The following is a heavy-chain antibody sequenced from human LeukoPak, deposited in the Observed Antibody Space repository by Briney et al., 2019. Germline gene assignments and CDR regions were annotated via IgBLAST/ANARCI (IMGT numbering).Heavy chain of an antibody. CDR1: GFTFSSYS. CDR2: ISSSSSTI. Sequence: GGSLRLSCAASGFTFSSYSMNWVRQAPGKGLEWVSYISSSSSTIYYADSVKGRFTISRDNAKNSLYLQMNSLRAEDTAVYYCAKRSAMVLDYYYYYGMDVWGQGTTVTVSS. V-gene: IGHV3-48*01. D-gene: IGHD5-18*01. J-gene: IGHJ6*02. CDR3: AKRSAMVLDYYYYYGMDV.